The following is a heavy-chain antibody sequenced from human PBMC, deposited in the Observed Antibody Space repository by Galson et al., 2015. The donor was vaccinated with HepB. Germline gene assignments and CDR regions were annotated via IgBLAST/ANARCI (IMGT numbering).Heavy chain of an antibody. CDR3: ARHYDSSGRYYQH. D-gene: IGHD3-22*01. Sequence: QSGAEVKKPGESLKISCKGSGYSFTNYWIAWVRQMPGKGPEWMGIIYPGDSDTRYSPSFQGQVTISADKSISTAYLQWSSLKASDTGMYYCARHYDSSGRYYQHWGQGTQVTVSS. V-gene: IGHV5-51*01. CDR1: GYSFTNYW. J-gene: IGHJ1*01. CDR2: IYPGDSDT.